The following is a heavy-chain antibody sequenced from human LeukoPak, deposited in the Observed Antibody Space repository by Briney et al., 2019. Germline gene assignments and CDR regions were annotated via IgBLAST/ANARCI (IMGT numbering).Heavy chain of an antibody. Sequence: ASVNVSFKASGSIFTDYYMHWVRPAPGQGLEWMGWINSNRGDTNYAQNSQGRVTMNRDTSISTAYMKNKRLRSDDTAVYDCARGSAVVGGRGPLFDYWGQGTLVTVSS. J-gene: IGHJ4*02. CDR2: INSNRGDT. D-gene: IGHD2-15*01. V-gene: IGHV1-2*02. CDR1: GSIFTDYY. CDR3: ARGSAVVGGRGPLFDY.